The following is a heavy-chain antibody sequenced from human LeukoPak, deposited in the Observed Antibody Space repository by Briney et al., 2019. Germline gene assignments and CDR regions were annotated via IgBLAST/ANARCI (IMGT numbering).Heavy chain of an antibody. CDR1: GFTFSSFA. Sequence: GGSLRLSCAASGFTFSSFAMSWVRQAPGKGLEWISTISGGVPSTYYADSVKGRFTISRDNPKNTLFLQMNSLRADDTAVYYCVRVGCDSGVLRLFDYWGQGTLVTVSS. D-gene: IGHD3-22*01. J-gene: IGHJ4*02. V-gene: IGHV3-23*01. CDR2: ISGGVPST. CDR3: VRVGCDSGVLRLFDY.